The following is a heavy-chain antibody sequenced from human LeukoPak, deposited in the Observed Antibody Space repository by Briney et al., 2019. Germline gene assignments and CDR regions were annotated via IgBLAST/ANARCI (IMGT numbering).Heavy chain of an antibody. Sequence: ASVKVSCKASGYNFISYGISWVRLVPGQGLEWMGWISAYSGDTNYAQRFQGRVTMSTDTSTDTAYMELRSLKSEDTAVYYCARGTPSGWYGAVYWGQGTLVTVSS. CDR1: GYNFISYG. CDR2: ISAYSGDT. CDR3: ARGTPSGWYGAVY. J-gene: IGHJ4*02. D-gene: IGHD6-19*01. V-gene: IGHV1-18*01.